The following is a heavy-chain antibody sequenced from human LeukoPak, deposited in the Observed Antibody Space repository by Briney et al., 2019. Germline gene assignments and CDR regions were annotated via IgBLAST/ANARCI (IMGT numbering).Heavy chain of an antibody. J-gene: IGHJ4*02. CDR2: INHSGST. V-gene: IGHV4-34*01. Sequence: SETLSLTCAVYGGSFSGYYWSWIRQPPGKGLEWIGEINHSGSTNYNPSLKSRVTISVDTSKNQFSLKLSSVTAADTAVYYCATRTVYCSGGSCYRYFDYWGQGTLVTVSS. D-gene: IGHD2-15*01. CDR1: GGSFSGYY. CDR3: ATRTVYCSGGSCYRYFDY.